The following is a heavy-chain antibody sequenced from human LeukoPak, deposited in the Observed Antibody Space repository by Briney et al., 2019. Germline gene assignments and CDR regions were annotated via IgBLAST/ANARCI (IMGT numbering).Heavy chain of an antibody. CDR1: GYSFTAYY. D-gene: IGHD2-15*01. CDR2: INPNTGGT. J-gene: IGHJ6*02. V-gene: IGHV1-2*02. CDR3: ARDSVAMDV. Sequence: ASVKVPCKASGYSFTAYYMHWVRQAPGQGLEWMAWINPNTGGTNFAQRFQGRVTMTRDTSISTAYMELSRLRPDDTAVYYCARDSVAMDVWGQGTTVTVSS.